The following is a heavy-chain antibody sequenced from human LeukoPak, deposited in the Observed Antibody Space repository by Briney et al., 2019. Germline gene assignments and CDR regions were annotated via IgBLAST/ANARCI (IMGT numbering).Heavy chain of an antibody. CDR3: ARAAPNYGGNSWFDH. CDR1: GFTFSSYS. CDR2: ISSSSSYI. Sequence: GGSLRLSCAASGFTFSSYSMNWVRQAPGKGLEWVSSISSSSSYIYYADSVKGRFTISRDNAKNSLYLQMNSLRAEDTAVYYCARAAPNYGGNSWFDHWGQGTLVTVSS. V-gene: IGHV3-21*01. D-gene: IGHD4-23*01. J-gene: IGHJ5*02.